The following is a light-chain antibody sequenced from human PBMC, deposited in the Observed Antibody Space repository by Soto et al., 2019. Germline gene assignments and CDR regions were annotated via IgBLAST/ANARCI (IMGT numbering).Light chain of an antibody. V-gene: IGKV3-15*01. CDR1: QSVSRN. Sequence: EILMTQSPATLSVSPGERATLSCRASQSVSRNVARYQQKHGQAPRLLIYGASTRATGIPARFSGGGSGTEFTLTISSLQSEDFAVYYCQHYNNWPPWTFGQGIKVEMK. J-gene: IGKJ1*01. CDR3: QHYNNWPPWT. CDR2: GAS.